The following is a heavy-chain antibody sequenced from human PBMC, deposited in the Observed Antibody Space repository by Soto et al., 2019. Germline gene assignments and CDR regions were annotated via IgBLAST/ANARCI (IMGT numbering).Heavy chain of an antibody. J-gene: IGHJ6*02. CDR3: ARLHYYDSSGPTNYYYYGMDV. V-gene: IGHV3-64*01. CDR1: GFTFSSYA. CDR2: ISSNGGST. D-gene: IGHD3-22*01. Sequence: GGSLRLSCAASGFTFSSYAMHWVRQAPGKGLEYVSAISSNGGSTYYANSVKGRFTISRDNSKSTLYLQMGSLRAEDMAVYYCARLHYYDSSGPTNYYYYGMDVWGQGTTVTVSS.